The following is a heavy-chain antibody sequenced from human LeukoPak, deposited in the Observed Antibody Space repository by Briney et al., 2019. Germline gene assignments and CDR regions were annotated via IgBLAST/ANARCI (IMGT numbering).Heavy chain of an antibody. CDR3: AKNGPSPYRYYMDV. V-gene: IGHV3-30*02. D-gene: IGHD2-8*01. J-gene: IGHJ6*03. CDR1: GFTFRTYW. Sequence: GGSLRLSCAASGFTFRTYWMSWVRQAPGKGLEWVALLRYDGSNKYYADSVKGRFTISRDTSRNTLYLQMISLRTKDTAVYYCAKNGPSPYRYYMDVWGKGTTVTISS. CDR2: LRYDGSNK.